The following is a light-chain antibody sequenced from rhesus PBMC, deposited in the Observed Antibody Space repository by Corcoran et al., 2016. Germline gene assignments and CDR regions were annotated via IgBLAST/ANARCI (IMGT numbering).Light chain of an antibody. CDR1: STDIGGSNR. Sequence: QAAPTQSPSVSGSPGQSVTISCTGTSTDIGGSNRVSWYQQHPGKAPKLMIYDVNKRPSGVSDRFSGSKSGNTASLTISGLQADDEADYYCSSYGSGSNYIFGAGTRLTVL. J-gene: IGLJ1*01. CDR3: SSYGSGSNYI. V-gene: IGLV2-13*03. CDR2: DVN.